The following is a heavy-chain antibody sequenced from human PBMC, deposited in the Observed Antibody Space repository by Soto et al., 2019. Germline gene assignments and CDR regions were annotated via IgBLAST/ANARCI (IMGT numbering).Heavy chain of an antibody. Sequence: QVQLQESGPGLVKPSQTLSLTCTVSGGSISSGGYYWSWIRQHPGKGLEWIGYIYYSGSTYYNPSLKSRVTIAVDTSKNQFSLKLSSVTAADTAVYYCAAEMATIEAYYFDYWGQGTLVTVSS. V-gene: IGHV4-31*03. CDR2: IYYSGST. CDR1: GGSISSGGYY. D-gene: IGHD5-12*01. CDR3: AAEMATIEAYYFDY. J-gene: IGHJ4*02.